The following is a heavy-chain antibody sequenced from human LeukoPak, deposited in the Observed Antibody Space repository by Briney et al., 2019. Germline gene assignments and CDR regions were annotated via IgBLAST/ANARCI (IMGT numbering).Heavy chain of an antibody. V-gene: IGHV1-18*01. J-gene: IGHJ4*02. CDR1: GYTLTSYA. CDR2: VSAYNGNT. Sequence: ASVKVSCKASGYTLTSYAMNWVRQAPGQGLEWMGWVSAYNGNTNYAQKLQGRVTMTTDTSTSTAYMELRSLRSDDTAVYYCARDRSSSDYWGQGTLVTVSS. D-gene: IGHD6-13*01. CDR3: ARDRSSSDY.